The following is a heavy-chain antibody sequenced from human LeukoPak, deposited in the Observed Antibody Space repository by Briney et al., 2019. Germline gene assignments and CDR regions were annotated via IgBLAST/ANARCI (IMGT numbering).Heavy chain of an antibody. CDR1: GGSISSGGYY. J-gene: IGHJ6*04. V-gene: IGHV4-31*03. CDR2: IYYSGST. CDR3: ARGQADIVVVPAALGV. D-gene: IGHD2-2*01. Sequence: SETLSLTCTVSGGSISSGGYYWSWIRQHPGKGLEWIGYIYYSGSTYYNPSLKSRVTISVDTSKNQFSLKLSSVTAADTAVYCCARGQADIVVVPAALGVWGKGTTVTVSS.